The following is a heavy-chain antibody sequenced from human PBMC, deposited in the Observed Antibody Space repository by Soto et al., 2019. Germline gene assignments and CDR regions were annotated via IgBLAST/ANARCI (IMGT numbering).Heavy chain of an antibody. V-gene: IGHV1-69*13. CDR2: IIPIFGTA. J-gene: IGHJ4*02. Sequence: SVKVSCKASGGTFSSYAISWVRQAPGQGLEWMGGIIPIFGTANYAQKFQGRVTITADESTSTAYMELSGLRSEDTAVYYCARGTPDSLAYFDYWGQGTLVTVSS. CDR3: ARGTPDSLAYFDY. D-gene: IGHD2-2*01. CDR1: GGTFSSYA.